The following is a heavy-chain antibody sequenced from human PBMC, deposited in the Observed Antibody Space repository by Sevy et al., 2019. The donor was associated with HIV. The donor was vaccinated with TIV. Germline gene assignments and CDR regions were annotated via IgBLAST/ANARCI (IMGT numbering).Heavy chain of an antibody. D-gene: IGHD4-17*01. CDR2: IYTSGST. V-gene: IGHV4-61*02. CDR1: GGSISSGSYS. CDR3: ARNNHYGDFQH. Sequence: SETLSLTCTVSGGSISSGSYSWSWIRQPAGKGLEWIGRIYTSGSTNYNPSLKSRVTMSVETSKNQFSLKLSSVTAADTAVYYCARNNHYGDFQHWGQGTLVTVSS. J-gene: IGHJ1*01.